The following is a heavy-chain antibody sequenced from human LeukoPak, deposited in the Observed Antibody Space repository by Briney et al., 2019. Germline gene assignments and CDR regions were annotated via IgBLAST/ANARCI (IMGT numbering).Heavy chain of an antibody. Sequence: GGSLTLSCAASEFSFSRYSVPWVRQAPGKGLEWVALISSDGYNKDYPDSVKGRFTISRDHSKNTVYLQMNSLRPEDTAVYFCARDSAATMGYWFFDLWGRGTLVTVSS. CDR1: EFSFSRYS. V-gene: IGHV3-30*04. D-gene: IGHD5-12*01. CDR3: ARDSAATMGYWFFDL. CDR2: ISSDGYNK. J-gene: IGHJ2*01.